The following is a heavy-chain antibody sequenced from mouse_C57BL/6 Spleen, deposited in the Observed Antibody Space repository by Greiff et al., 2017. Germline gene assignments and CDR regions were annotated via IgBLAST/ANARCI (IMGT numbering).Heavy chain of an antibody. D-gene: IGHD1-1*01. J-gene: IGHJ2*01. CDR2: IDPSDSYT. CDR3: APRGQCYGSSYEYFDY. Sequence: VQLQQPGAELVKPGASVKLSCKASGYTFTSYWMQWVKQRPGQGLEWIGEIDPSDSYTNYNQKFKGKATLTVDTSSSTAYMQLSSLTSEDSAVYYGAPRGQCYGSSYEYFDYWGQGTTLTVSS. V-gene: IGHV1-50*01. CDR1: GYTFTSYW.